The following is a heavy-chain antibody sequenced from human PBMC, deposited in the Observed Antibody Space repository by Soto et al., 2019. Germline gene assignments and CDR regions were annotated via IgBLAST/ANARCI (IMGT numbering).Heavy chain of an antibody. V-gene: IGHV3-23*01. Sequence: HPGGSLRLSCAASGFVFGNSAMSWVRQAPGKGLEWVSAISGSGSDTYYADSVKGRFTISRDNFNNTLFLQMGSLRAEDTAVYYCATHKWLRYGAPDYWGQGTLVTVSS. CDR3: ATHKWLRYGAPDY. J-gene: IGHJ4*02. CDR1: GFVFGNSA. CDR2: ISGSGSDT. D-gene: IGHD5-12*01.